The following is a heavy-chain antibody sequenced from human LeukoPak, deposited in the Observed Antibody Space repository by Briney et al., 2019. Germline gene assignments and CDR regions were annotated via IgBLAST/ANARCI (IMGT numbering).Heavy chain of an antibody. D-gene: IGHD5-18*01. V-gene: IGHV1-46*01. CDR2: INPSGGST. J-gene: IGHJ4*02. CDR1: EYTFTSYY. CDR3: ARGGEDTAMVLDY. Sequence: ASVKVSCKASEYTFTSYYMHWVRQAPGQGLEWMGIINPSGGSTSYAQKFQGRVTMTRDTSISTAYMELSRLRSDDTAVYYCARGGEDTAMVLDYWGQGTLVTVSS.